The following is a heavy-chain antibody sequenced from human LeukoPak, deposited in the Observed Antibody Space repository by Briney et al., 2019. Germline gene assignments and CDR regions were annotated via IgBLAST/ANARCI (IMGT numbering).Heavy chain of an antibody. CDR1: GFTFSDYY. V-gene: IGHV3-11*04. Sequence: PGGSLRLSCAASGFTFSDYYMSWIRQAPGKGLEWVSYISSSGSTVYYADSVKGRFTISRDNAKNSLYLQMNSLRAEDTAVYYCARVYGDYYDSSGYWGYWGQGTLVTVSS. CDR3: ARVYGDYYDSSGYWGY. D-gene: IGHD3-22*01. CDR2: ISSSGSTV. J-gene: IGHJ4*02.